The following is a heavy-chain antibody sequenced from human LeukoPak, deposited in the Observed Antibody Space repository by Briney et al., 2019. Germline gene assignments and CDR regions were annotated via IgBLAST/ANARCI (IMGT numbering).Heavy chain of an antibody. J-gene: IGHJ4*02. CDR3: AKGASRDYYDSSGYFYYFDY. V-gene: IGHV3-30-3*01. D-gene: IGHD3-22*01. Sequence: GGSLRLSCAASGFTFSSYAMHWVRQAPGKGLEWVAVISYDGSNKYYADSVKGRFTISRDNSKNTLYLQMNSLRAEDTAVYYCAKGASRDYYDSSGYFYYFDYWGQGTLVTVSS. CDR2: ISYDGSNK. CDR1: GFTFSSYA.